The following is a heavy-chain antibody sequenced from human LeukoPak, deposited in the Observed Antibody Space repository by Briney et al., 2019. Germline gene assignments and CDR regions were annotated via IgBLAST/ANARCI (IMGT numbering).Heavy chain of an antibody. Sequence: GGSLRLSCAASGFTFSSYAMHWVRQAPGKGLEWVAVISYDGSNKYYADSVKGRFTISRDNSENTLYLQMNSLRAEDTAVYYCARGGIRDGYQSITDYWGQGTLVTVSS. CDR3: ARGGIRDGYQSITDY. V-gene: IGHV3-30*01. CDR1: GFTFSSYA. CDR2: ISYDGSNK. D-gene: IGHD5-24*01. J-gene: IGHJ4*02.